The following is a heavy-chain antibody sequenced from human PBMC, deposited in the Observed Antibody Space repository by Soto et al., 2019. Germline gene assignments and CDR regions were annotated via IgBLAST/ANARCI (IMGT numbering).Heavy chain of an antibody. CDR2: INHSGST. CDR1: GGSFSGYY. CDR3: ARAPPGSRLRFPLYYPYGMDV. D-gene: IGHD5-12*01. V-gene: IGHV4-34*01. Sequence: SETLSLTCAVYGGSFSGYYWSWIRQPPGKGLEWIGDINHSGSTNYNPSLKSRVTIPVDTSKNQFSLKLSSVTAADTAVYYCARAPPGSRLRFPLYYPYGMDVWAQGTTVTVSS. J-gene: IGHJ6*02.